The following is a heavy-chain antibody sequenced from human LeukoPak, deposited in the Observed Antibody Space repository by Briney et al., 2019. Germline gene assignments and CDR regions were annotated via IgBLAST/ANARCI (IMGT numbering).Heavy chain of an antibody. CDR2: IIPIFGTA. CDR1: GGTFSSNA. CDR3: ARGGGEVTTSFDY. J-gene: IGHJ4*02. Sequence: ASVTLSRTSSGGTFSSNAISWVRQAPGQGLERMGGIIPIFGTANYAQKFQGRVTITADESTSTDYMELSSLRSGDTAVYYCARGGGEVTTSFDYWGQGTLVTVSS. V-gene: IGHV1-69*13. D-gene: IGHD4-17*01.